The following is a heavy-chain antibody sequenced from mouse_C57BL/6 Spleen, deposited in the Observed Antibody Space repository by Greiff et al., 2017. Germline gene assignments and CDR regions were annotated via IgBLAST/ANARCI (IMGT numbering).Heavy chain of an antibody. CDR2: IDPSDSYN. CDR1: GYTFTSYW. Sequence: VQLQQPGAELVKPGASVKLSCKASGYTFTSYWMQWVKQRPGQGLEWIGEIDPSDSYNNYNQKFKGKATLTVDTSSSTAYMQLSSLTSEDSAVYYCARDYYGSRNYYAMDYWGQGTSGTVSS. CDR3: ARDYYGSRNYYAMDY. D-gene: IGHD1-1*01. V-gene: IGHV1-50*01. J-gene: IGHJ4*01.